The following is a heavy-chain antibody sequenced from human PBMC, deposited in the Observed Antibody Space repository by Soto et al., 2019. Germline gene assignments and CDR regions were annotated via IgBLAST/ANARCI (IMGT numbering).Heavy chain of an antibody. D-gene: IGHD2-15*01. CDR2: IIPIFGTA. Sequence: GASVKVSCKASGGTFSSYAISWVRQAPGQGLEWMGGIIPIFGTANYAQKFQGRVTITADESTSTAYMELSSLRSEDTAVYYCARVDIVVVVAARPIYNWFDPWGQGTLVTVSS. CDR3: ARVDIVVVVAARPIYNWFDP. V-gene: IGHV1-69*13. J-gene: IGHJ5*02. CDR1: GGTFSSYA.